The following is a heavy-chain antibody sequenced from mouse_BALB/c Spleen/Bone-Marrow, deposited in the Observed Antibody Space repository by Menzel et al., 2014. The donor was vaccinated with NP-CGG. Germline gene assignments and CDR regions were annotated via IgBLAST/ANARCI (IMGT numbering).Heavy chain of an antibody. D-gene: IGHD2-3*01. V-gene: IGHV14-3*02. J-gene: IGHJ2*01. CDR1: GFNFNDTY. CDR2: IDPANGNT. Sequence: EVKLMESGAELVKPGASVKLSCTASGFNFNDTYMHWVKQRPEQGLVWIGRIDPANGNTKYDPKFQDKATITADTSSNTAYLQHSSLTSEDTAVYYCASFYGGYSLFDYGGQGTTLTGTS. CDR3: ASFYGGYSLFDY.